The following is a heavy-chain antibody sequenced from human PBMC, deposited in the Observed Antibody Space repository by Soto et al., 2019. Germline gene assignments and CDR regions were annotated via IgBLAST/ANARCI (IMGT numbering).Heavy chain of an antibody. Sequence: QLQLQESGSGLLKPSQTLSLNCSVSGDSISSGGLSWNWLRQSPGRGLAWFGYIYYPGLTYYNPSHESRVSMSLDPSENQVSLSLSSVTAADSAVYYCARGRRSKTATAGTGWFDPWGPGTLVTVSS. D-gene: IGHD6-13*01. V-gene: IGHV4-30-2*06. CDR3: ARGRRSKTATAGTGWFDP. CDR2: IYYPGLT. CDR1: GDSISSGGLS. J-gene: IGHJ5*02.